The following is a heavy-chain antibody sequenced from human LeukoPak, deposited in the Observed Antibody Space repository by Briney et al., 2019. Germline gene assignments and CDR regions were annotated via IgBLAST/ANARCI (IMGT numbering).Heavy chain of an antibody. CDR2: ISWNSGTI. J-gene: IGHJ4*02. Sequence: GGFLRLSCAGSGFIFNNYAMHWVRQPPGKGLEWVSGISWNSGTIDYADSVRGRFTISRDNAKNSLYLQMDSLRVEDTAFYYCAKDNRRHYTSGPNPDSLHWGQGALVTVSS. CDR3: AKDNRRHYTSGPNPDSLH. CDR1: GFIFNNYA. V-gene: IGHV3-9*01. D-gene: IGHD6-19*01.